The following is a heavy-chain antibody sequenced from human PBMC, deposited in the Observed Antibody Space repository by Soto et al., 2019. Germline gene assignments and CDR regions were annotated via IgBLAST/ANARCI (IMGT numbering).Heavy chain of an antibody. J-gene: IGHJ6*02. Sequence: SVKVSCKASGGTFSSYTMSWVRQAPGQGREWMGGIIPIFGTTTYAHKFQGRVTITADESTSRVYMELSSLRGEDTAVYYCARGALTTLAYYYGMDVWGQGTTVTVSS. CDR3: ARGALTTLAYYYGMDV. CDR2: IIPIFGTT. V-gene: IGHV1-69*13. CDR1: GGTFSSYT. D-gene: IGHD4-4*01.